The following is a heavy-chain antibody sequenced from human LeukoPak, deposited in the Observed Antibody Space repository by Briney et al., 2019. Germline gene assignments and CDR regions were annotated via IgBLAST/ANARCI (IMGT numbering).Heavy chain of an antibody. CDR1: GFTFSSYS. D-gene: IGHD3-10*01. CDR3: ARDLRRGLTALAPLTGIPLGY. V-gene: IGHV3-48*02. J-gene: IGHJ4*02. CDR2: ISSSSSTI. Sequence: PGGSLRLSCAASGFTFSSYSMNWVRQAPGKGLEWVSYISSSSSTIYYADSVKGRFTISRDNAKNSLYLQMNSLRDEDTAVYYCARDLRRGLTALAPLTGIPLGYWGQGTLVTVSS.